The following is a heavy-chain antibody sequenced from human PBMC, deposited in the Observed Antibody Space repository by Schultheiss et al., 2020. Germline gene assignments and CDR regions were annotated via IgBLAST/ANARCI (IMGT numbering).Heavy chain of an antibody. CDR1: GFTFSSYG. D-gene: IGHD4-17*01. J-gene: IGHJ4*02. V-gene: IGHV3-33*01. CDR2: IWYDGTNK. CDR3: ARGDYGDYK. Sequence: GESLKISCVASGFTFSSYGMHWVRQAPGKGLEWVALIWYDGTNKYYADSVKGRFTISRDNSKNTLYLQMNSLRAEDTAVYYCARGDYGDYKWGQGTLVTVSS.